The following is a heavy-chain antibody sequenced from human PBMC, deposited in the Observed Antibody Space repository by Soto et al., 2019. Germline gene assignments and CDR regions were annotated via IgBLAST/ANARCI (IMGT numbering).Heavy chain of an antibody. CDR2: VNSDGHDT. Sequence: SYERCGGKVSRSRRHWDRQTPGKGLVWVSRVNSDGHDTTYADSVKGRFTISRDNAKNTLYLQMNSLRAEDTAVYYCVRDDFGLGIDHWGLGTLVTVSS. CDR3: VRDDFGLGIDH. V-gene: IGHV3-74*01. CDR1: GGKVSRSR. J-gene: IGHJ4*02. D-gene: IGHD1-26*01.